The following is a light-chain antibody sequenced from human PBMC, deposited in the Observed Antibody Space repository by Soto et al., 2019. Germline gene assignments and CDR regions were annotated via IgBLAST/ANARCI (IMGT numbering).Light chain of an antibody. CDR1: QSVNSRY. Sequence: EIVLTQSPGTLSLSPGERATLSCRASQSVNSRYLAWYQQKPGQAPRLLIYAASSRATGIPDRFSGSGSGTDFTLTIRRLEPEDFAVYYCQQYGSSRTFGQGTKVEIK. V-gene: IGKV3-20*01. CDR2: AAS. CDR3: QQYGSSRT. J-gene: IGKJ1*01.